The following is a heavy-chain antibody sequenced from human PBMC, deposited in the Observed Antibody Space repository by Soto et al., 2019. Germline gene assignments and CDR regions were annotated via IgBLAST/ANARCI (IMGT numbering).Heavy chain of an antibody. J-gene: IGHJ4*02. CDR2: INPSLGRA. D-gene: IGHD1-26*01. V-gene: IGHV1-46*01. CDR1: GYSFTSNH. Sequence: ASVKVSCKASGYSFTSNHLHWVRQAPRQGLEWVGIINPSLGRANYAQKFQDRVAMTWDTSTRIAYMELNGLRSDDTAVYFCARAPYSSTSFFFDYWGQGALVTVSS. CDR3: ARAPYSSTSFFFDY.